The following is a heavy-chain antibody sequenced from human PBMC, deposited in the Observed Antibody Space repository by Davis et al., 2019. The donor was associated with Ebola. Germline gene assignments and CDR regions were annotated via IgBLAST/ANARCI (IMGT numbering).Heavy chain of an antibody. Sequence: GESLKISCAASGFTFSSYGMHWVRQAPGKGLEWVAVISYDGSNKYYADSVKGRFTISRDNSKNTLYLQMNSLRAEDTAVYYCARDRPYYDPSAYHPFGAFDVWGLGTMVTVSS. V-gene: IGHV3-33*05. J-gene: IGHJ3*01. CDR2: ISYDGSNK. D-gene: IGHD3-16*01. CDR3: ARDRPYYDPSAYHPFGAFDV. CDR1: GFTFSSYG.